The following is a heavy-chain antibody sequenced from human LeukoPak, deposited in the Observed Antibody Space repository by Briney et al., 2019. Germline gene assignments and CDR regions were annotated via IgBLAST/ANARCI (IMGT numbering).Heavy chain of an antibody. V-gene: IGHV3-15*01. CDR2: IKSKTDGETT. CDR1: GFTFSNAW. D-gene: IGHD4-23*01. Sequence: GGSLRLSCAASGFTFSNAWMSWVRQAPGKGLEWVGRIKSKTDGETTDYAAPVKGRFTISRDDSKNTLYLQMNSLKTEDTAVYYCTTDAPTTVVTPWAFDIWGQGTMVTVSS. CDR3: TTDAPTTVVTPWAFDI. J-gene: IGHJ3*02.